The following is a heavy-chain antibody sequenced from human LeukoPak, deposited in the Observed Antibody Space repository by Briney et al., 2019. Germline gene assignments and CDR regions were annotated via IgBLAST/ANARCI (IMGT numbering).Heavy chain of an antibody. D-gene: IGHD2-21*02. CDR3: ARGVLLQGRGAFDI. V-gene: IGHV1-2*02. CDR2: INPNSGGT. J-gene: IGHJ3*02. CDR1: GYTFNGYY. Sequence: ASVKVSCKASGYTFNGYYIHWVRQAPGQGLEWMGWINPNSGGTNYAQKFQGRVTMTRDTSISTAYMELSRLRSDDTAVYYCARGVLLQGRGAFDIWGQGTMVTVSS.